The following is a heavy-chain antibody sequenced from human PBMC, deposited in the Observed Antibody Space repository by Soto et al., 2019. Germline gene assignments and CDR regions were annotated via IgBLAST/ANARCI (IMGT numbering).Heavy chain of an antibody. D-gene: IGHD5-18*01. CDR2: IYYTGST. V-gene: IGHV4-59*13. CDR3: ARGYSAYPWYDP. CDR1: GGSISSYY. J-gene: IGHJ5*02. Sequence: PSETLSLTCTVSGGSISSYYWNWIRQPPGKGLEWIGYIYYTGSTNHNPSLKSRVTISVDTSKNQFSLRLSSVTAADRAIYYCARGYSAYPWYDPWGQRTQVTVSA.